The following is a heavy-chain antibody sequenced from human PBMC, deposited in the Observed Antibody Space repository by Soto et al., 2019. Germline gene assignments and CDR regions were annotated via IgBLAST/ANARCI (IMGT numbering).Heavy chain of an antibody. Sequence: LRLSCAASGFTLSRHWMSWVRQAPGKGLEWVSTISGSDGKAFYADSVKGRFSISRDTSQSTLYLQMNSLRADDTAMYYCARWSYLDYWGQGTRVTVSS. D-gene: IGHD3-3*01. CDR1: GFTLSRHW. CDR2: ISGSDGKA. CDR3: ARWSYLDY. V-gene: IGHV3-23*01. J-gene: IGHJ4*02.